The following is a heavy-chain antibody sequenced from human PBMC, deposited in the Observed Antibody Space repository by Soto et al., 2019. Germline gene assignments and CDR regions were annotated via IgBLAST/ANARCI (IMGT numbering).Heavy chain of an antibody. J-gene: IGHJ4*02. CDR3: ARYPSGYDLPAY. V-gene: IGHV1-69*13. Sequence: SVKVSCKASGGTFSSYTISWVRQAPGQGLEWMGGIIPILGSANYAQKLQGRVTITADESTSTAYMELSSLRSEDTAVYYCARYPSGYDLPAYWGQGTLVTVSS. CDR1: GGTFSSYT. D-gene: IGHD5-12*01. CDR2: IIPILGSA.